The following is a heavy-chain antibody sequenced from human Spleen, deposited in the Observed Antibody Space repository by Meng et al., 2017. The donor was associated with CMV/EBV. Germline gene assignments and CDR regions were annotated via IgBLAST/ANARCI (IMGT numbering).Heavy chain of an antibody. CDR3: ARGVLGYCSSTSCYTLYYGMDV. D-gene: IGHD2-2*02. V-gene: IGHV1-69*05. CDR2: IIPIFGTA. CDR1: GYTFTSYG. J-gene: IGHJ6*02. Sequence: SVKVSCKASGYTFTSYGISWVRQAPGQGLEWMGGIIPIFGTANYAQKFQGRVTITTDESTSTAYMELSSLRSEDTAVYYCARGVLGYCSSTSCYTLYYGMDVWGQGTTVTVSS.